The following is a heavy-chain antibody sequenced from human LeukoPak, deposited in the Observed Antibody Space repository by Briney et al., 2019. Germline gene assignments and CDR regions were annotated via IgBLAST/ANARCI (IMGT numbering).Heavy chain of an antibody. V-gene: IGHV4-39*07. CDR1: GGSISSSSYY. CDR3: ARSTSYVWAFDI. CDR2: IYYSGST. J-gene: IGHJ3*02. D-gene: IGHD3-16*01. Sequence: SETLSLTCTVSGGSISSSSYYWGWIRQPPGKGLEWIGSIYYSGSTYYNPSLKSRVTISVDTSKNQFSLKLSSVTAADTAVYYCARSTSYVWAFDIWGQGTMVTVSS.